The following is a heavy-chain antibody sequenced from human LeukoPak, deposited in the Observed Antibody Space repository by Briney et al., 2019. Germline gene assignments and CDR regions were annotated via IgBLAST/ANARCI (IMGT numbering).Heavy chain of an antibody. V-gene: IGHV3-23*01. CDR3: SKGQWLVEQTFDY. Sequence: LPGGSLRLSCAASGFTFSSYAMSWVRQAPGKGLEWVSAISGSGGSTYYADSVKGRFTISRDNSKNTLFLQMNSLRAEDTAVYYCSKGQWLVEQTFDYWGQGTLVTVSS. CDR1: GFTFSSYA. CDR2: ISGSGGST. D-gene: IGHD6-19*01. J-gene: IGHJ4*02.